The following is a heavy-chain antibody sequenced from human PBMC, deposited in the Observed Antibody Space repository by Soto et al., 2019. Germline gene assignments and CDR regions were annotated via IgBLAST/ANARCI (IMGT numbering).Heavy chain of an antibody. D-gene: IGHD3-16*02. Sequence: QLQLQESGPGLMKPSETLSLTCTVSGGSISSSSYYWGWIRQPPGKGLEWIGSIYYSGSTYYNPSLKSRVTISADTSKNQYSLKLSSVTAADTALYYCATALYDYIWGSYRSTLNWFDPWGQGTLVTVSS. CDR1: GGSISSSSYY. J-gene: IGHJ5*02. CDR2: IYYSGST. V-gene: IGHV4-39*01. CDR3: ATALYDYIWGSYRSTLNWFDP.